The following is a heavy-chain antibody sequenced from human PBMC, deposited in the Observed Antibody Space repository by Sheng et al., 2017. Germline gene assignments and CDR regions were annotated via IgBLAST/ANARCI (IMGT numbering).Heavy chain of an antibody. Sequence: EVQVVESGGGLVQPGGSLRLSCAGSGFTFSDHYMEWVRQAPGKGLEWVGLIRNKANSYTTEYAASVKGRFTISRDDSKNSLFLQMNSLKTEDTAVYYCTRADTGKPLDYWGQGTLVTVSS. CDR2: IRNKANSYTT. V-gene: IGHV3-72*01. CDR1: GFTFSDHY. CDR3: TRADTGKPLDY. J-gene: IGHJ4*02. D-gene: IGHD3-22*01.